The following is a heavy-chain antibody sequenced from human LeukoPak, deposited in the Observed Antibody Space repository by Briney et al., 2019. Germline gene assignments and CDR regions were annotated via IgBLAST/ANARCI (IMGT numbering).Heavy chain of an antibody. J-gene: IGHJ3*02. CDR3: ARDSYYDSRAFDI. D-gene: IGHD3-22*01. CDR1: GFTFSSYE. CDR2: ISSSGSTI. V-gene: IGHV3-48*03. Sequence: GGSLRLSCAASGFTFSSYEMNWVRQAPGKGLEWVSYISSSGSTIYYADSVKGRFTISRDNAKNSLYLQMNSLRAEDTAVYYCARDSYYDSRAFDIWGQGTMVTVSS.